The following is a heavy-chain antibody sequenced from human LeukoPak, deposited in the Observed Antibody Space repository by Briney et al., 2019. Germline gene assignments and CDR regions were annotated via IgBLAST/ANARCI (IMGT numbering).Heavy chain of an antibody. CDR1: GFTFSSDA. D-gene: IGHD2-2*01. J-gene: IGHJ4*02. Sequence: TGGSLRLSCSASGFTFSSDAMSWVRQAPGKGLEWVSAISGSGAGTHYADSVKGRFTISRDTSKNTLYLQMNSLRAEDTAVYYCVTSSAYYWGQGTLVTVSS. CDR3: VTSSAYY. CDR2: ISGSGAGT. V-gene: IGHV3-23*01.